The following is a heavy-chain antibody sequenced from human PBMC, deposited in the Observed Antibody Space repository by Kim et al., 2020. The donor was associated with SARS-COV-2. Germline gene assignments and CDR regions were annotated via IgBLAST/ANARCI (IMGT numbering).Heavy chain of an antibody. Sequence: YYANSVNGRFTISRDDAKNSLYLQMNNLRVEDTALCYCASLYYDTSGYDDWGQGTLVTVSS. D-gene: IGHD3-22*01. CDR3: ASLYYDTSGYDD. V-gene: IGHV3-21*01. J-gene: IGHJ4*02.